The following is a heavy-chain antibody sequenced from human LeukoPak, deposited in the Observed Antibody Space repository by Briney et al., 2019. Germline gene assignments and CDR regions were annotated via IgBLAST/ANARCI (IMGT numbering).Heavy chain of an antibody. CDR1: GGSFSGYY. V-gene: IGHV4-34*01. J-gene: IGHJ4*02. Sequence: SETLSLTCAVYGGSFSGYYWSWIRQPPGKGLEWIGEINHSGSTNYNPSLKSRVTISVDMSKNQFSLKLSSVTAADTAVYYCARVGPRGMYDTGIAVAGIDYWGQGTLVTVSS. CDR2: INHSGST. D-gene: IGHD6-19*01. CDR3: ARVGPRGMYDTGIAVAGIDY.